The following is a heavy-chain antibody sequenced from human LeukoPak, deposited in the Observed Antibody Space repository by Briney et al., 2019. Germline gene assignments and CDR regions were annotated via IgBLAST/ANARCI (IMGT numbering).Heavy chain of an antibody. D-gene: IGHD6-13*01. Sequence: GGSLRLSCAASGFTFSSYAMSWVRQAPGKGLEWVSVIYSGGSADYADSVKGRFTISRDNSKNTLYLQMNSLRVEDTAVYYCARTYSSSWYFFDPWGQGTLVTVSS. V-gene: IGHV3-23*03. J-gene: IGHJ5*02. CDR1: GFTFSSYA. CDR2: IYSGGSA. CDR3: ARTYSSSWYFFDP.